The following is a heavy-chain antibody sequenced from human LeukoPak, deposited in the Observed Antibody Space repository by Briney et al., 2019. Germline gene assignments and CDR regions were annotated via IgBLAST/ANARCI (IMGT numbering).Heavy chain of an antibody. Sequence: PSETLSLTCAVYGGSFSGYYWSWIRQPPGKGLEWTGYIYYSGSTNYNPSLKSRVTISVDTSKNQFSLKLSPVTAADTAVYYCARGIPYYYDSRNAFDIWGQGTMVTVSS. V-gene: IGHV4-59*01. D-gene: IGHD3-22*01. CDR1: GGSFSGYY. CDR2: IYYSGST. CDR3: ARGIPYYYDSRNAFDI. J-gene: IGHJ3*02.